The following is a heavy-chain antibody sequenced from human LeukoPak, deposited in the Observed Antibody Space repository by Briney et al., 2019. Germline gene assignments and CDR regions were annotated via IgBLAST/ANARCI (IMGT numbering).Heavy chain of an antibody. J-gene: IGHJ4*02. D-gene: IGHD4-17*01. CDR1: GGSISSYY. Sequence: SETLSLTCTVSGGSISSYYWSWIRQPAGKGLEWIGRIYTSGSTYYNPSLKSRVTISVDRSKNQFSLKLSSVTAADTAVYYCARDAPPYGAFDYWGQGTLVTVSS. CDR2: IYTSGST. V-gene: IGHV4-4*07. CDR3: ARDAPPYGAFDY.